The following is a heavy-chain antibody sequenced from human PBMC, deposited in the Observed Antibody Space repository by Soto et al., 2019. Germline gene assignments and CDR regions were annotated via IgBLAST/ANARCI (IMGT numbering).Heavy chain of an antibody. CDR1: GGSISSSSYY. D-gene: IGHD5-12*01. CDR3: ARAGGYDGKRYYYGMDV. Sequence: SETLSLTCTVSGGSISSSSYYWGWIRQPPGKGLEWIGSIYYSGSTYYNPPLKSRVTISVDTSKNQFSLKLSSVTAADTAVYYCARAGGYDGKRYYYGMDVWGQGTTVTVSS. J-gene: IGHJ6*02. CDR2: IYYSGST. V-gene: IGHV4-39*07.